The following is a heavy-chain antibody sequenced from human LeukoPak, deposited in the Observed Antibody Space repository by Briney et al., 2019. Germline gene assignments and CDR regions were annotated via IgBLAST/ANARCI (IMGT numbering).Heavy chain of an antibody. V-gene: IGHV3-30*02. J-gene: IGHJ3*02. Sequence: GGSLRLSCAASGFTFSSYGMHWVRQAPGKGLEWVAFIRYDGSNKYYADSVKGRFTISRDNSKNTLYLQMNSLRAEDTAVYYCARERQQLGPDAFDIWGQGTMVTVSS. CDR3: ARERQQLGPDAFDI. D-gene: IGHD6-13*01. CDR2: IRYDGSNK. CDR1: GFTFSSYG.